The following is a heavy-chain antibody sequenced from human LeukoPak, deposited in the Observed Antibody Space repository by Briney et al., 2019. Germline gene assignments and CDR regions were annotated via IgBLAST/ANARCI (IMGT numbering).Heavy chain of an antibody. D-gene: IGHD3-22*01. CDR3: VRDRYYDTSDFLDY. V-gene: IGHV3-20*04. CDR2: INWDGSST. CDR1: GFTFYYYG. Sequence: PGGSLRLSCAASGFTFYYYGITWVRQAPGKGLEWGSGINWDGSSTDYADSVRGRFTISRDNAKNSLYLQMNSLRAEDTAFYYCVRDRYYDTSDFLDYWGQGTLVTVSS. J-gene: IGHJ4*02.